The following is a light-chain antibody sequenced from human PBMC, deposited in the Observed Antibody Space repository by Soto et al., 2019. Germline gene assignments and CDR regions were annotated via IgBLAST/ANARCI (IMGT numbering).Light chain of an antibody. CDR3: HYYDKWPPGT. CDR2: DAS. CDR1: QTVSSSY. J-gene: IGKJ1*01. Sequence: EIVLTQSPDTLSLSPGERATLSCRASQTVSSSYLAWYQQKPGQAPRLLIFDASARAVDIPGRFSGSKSGTEFTLTISSLQPEDFAVYYCHYYDKWPPGTFGQGTKVDNK. V-gene: IGKV3-20*01.